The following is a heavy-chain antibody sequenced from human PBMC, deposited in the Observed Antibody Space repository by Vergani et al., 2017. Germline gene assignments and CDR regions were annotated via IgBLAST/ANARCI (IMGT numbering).Heavy chain of an antibody. J-gene: IGHJ2*01. V-gene: IGHV3-9*01. CDR3: VKGNDYDADVPFDL. CDR1: GFTFQAFA. CDR2: IDRNYGVK. Sequence: VEAGGGLVQPGGSLRLSCTASGFTFQAFAFHWVREVSGRGLEWVSGIDRNYGVKNGNSFEGRFSISRDNAKKAVFLQMNNLRHEDTALYFCVKGNDYDADVPFDLWGRGTLVTVSS. D-gene: IGHD3-16*01.